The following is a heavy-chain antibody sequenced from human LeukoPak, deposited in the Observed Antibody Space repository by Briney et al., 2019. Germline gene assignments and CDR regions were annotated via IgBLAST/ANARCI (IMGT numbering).Heavy chain of an antibody. CDR1: GFTFSTYW. D-gene: IGHD5-18*01. CDR2: IKRDGSEE. J-gene: IGHJ4*02. V-gene: IGHV3-7*05. CDR3: ARVDYSYGYSY. Sequence: GGSLSLSCAASGFTFSTYWMSWVRQAPGKGLEWVANIKRDGSEEYYVDSVKGRFTISRDNAKNSLYLQMNSLGADDTAVYYSARVDYSYGYSYWGQGTLVTVSS.